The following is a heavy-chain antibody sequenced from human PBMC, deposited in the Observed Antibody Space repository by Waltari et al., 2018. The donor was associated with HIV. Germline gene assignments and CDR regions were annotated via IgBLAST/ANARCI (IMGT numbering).Heavy chain of an antibody. CDR3: ARGAVNRIMIFGVVTIVHDAFDI. Sequence: QVQLQESGPGLVKPSETLSLTCTVSGCSVSRGSYSWGWIRQPPGQGLGGVGYIYYSGNTNYNPSLKSRVTISIDTSKNQFSLKLSSVTAADTAVYYCARGAVNRIMIFGVVTIVHDAFDIWGQGTMVTVSS. D-gene: IGHD3-3*01. CDR1: GCSVSRGSYS. CDR2: IYYSGNT. J-gene: IGHJ3*02. V-gene: IGHV4-61*01.